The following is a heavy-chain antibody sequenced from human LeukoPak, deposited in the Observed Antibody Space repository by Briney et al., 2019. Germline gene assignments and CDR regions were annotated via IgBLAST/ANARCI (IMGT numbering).Heavy chain of an antibody. CDR2: ISLAGQT. Sequence: PSETLSLTCGVSGGSISGTNWWCCVRQPPGQGLEWIGEISLAGQTNYNPSLNGRVTMSLDKSSNQLSLNLTSVTAADTATYYCSRESGGFCPFGYWGQGTLVIVSS. D-gene: IGHD1-26*01. CDR3: SRESGGFCPFGY. CDR1: GGSISGTNW. J-gene: IGHJ4*02. V-gene: IGHV4/OR15-8*02.